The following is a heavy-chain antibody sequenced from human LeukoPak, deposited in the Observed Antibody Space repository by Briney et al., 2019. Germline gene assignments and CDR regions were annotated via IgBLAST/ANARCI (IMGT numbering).Heavy chain of an antibody. V-gene: IGHV3-23*01. CDR2: TSGSGSTT. CDR1: GFTFSSYA. J-gene: IGHJ5*02. CDR3: AKRLWSSSTSCYDCWFDP. D-gene: IGHD2-2*01. Sequence: GRSLRLSCAASGFTFSSYAMSWVRQAPGKGLDWASATSGSGSTTYYADSVKGRFTISRDKSKNTLYLQMNSLRAEDTAVYYCAKRLWSSSTSCYDCWFDPWGQGTLVTVSS.